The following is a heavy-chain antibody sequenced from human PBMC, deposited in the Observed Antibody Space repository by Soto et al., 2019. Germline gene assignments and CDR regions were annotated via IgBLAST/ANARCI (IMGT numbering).Heavy chain of an antibody. D-gene: IGHD3-22*01. CDR2: ISGSGGST. V-gene: IGHV3-23*01. CDR1: GFTFSSYA. CDR3: AKDLVRTLVVVITYYFDY. Sequence: GGSLRLSCAASGFTFSSYAMSWVRQAPGKGLEWVSAISGSGGSTYYADSVKGRFTICRDNSKNTLYLQMNSLRAEDTAVYYCAKDLVRTLVVVITYYFDYWGKGTLVTVSS. J-gene: IGHJ4*02.